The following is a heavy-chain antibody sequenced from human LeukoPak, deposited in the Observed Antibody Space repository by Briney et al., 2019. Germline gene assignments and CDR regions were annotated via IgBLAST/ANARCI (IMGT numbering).Heavy chain of an antibody. V-gene: IGHV3-30-3*01. D-gene: IGHD1-26*01. Sequence: SCKASGYTFTSYAMHWVRQAPGKGLEWVAVISYDGSNKYYADSVKGRFTISRDNSKNTLYLQMNSLRAEDTAVYYCARSLFGSYFDYWGQGTLITVSS. J-gene: IGHJ4*02. CDR3: ARSLFGSYFDY. CDR2: ISYDGSNK. CDR1: GYTFTSYA.